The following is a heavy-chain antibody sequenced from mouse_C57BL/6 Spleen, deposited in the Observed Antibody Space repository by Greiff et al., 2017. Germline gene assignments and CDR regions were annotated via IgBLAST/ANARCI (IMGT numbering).Heavy chain of an antibody. D-gene: IGHD2-5*01. CDR1: GYTFTSYW. Sequence: VQLQQPGAELVRPGSSVKLSCKASGYTFTSYWMHWVKQRPIQGLEWIGNIDPSDSETHYNQKFKDKATLTVDKSSSTAYMQLSSLTSEDSAVYYCARSAYSNYGYWGQGTTLTVSS. J-gene: IGHJ2*01. CDR3: ARSAYSNYGY. V-gene: IGHV1-52*01. CDR2: IDPSDSET.